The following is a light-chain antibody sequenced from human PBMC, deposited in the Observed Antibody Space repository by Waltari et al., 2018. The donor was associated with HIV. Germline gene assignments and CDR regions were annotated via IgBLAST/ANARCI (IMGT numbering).Light chain of an antibody. V-gene: IGKV3D-15*03. J-gene: IGKJ2*01. Sequence: EVVMTQSPATLSVCPGARAPLSCRASPSPTINLAWYQQKPGQAPRLLIYGSSIRVTGVPARFSCSGSGTEFTLTISILQSEDFAVYYCQQYNQWPRTFGQGTKVEIK. CDR3: QQYNQWPRT. CDR2: GSS. CDR1: PSPTIN.